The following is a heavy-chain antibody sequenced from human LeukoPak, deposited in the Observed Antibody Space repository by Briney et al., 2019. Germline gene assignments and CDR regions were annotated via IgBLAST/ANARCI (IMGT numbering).Heavy chain of an antibody. Sequence: SETLSLTCAVYGGSFSGYYWGWIRQPPGKGLEWIGEINHSGSTNCNPSLKSRVTISVDTSKNQFSLKLSSVTAADTAVYYCARNFQVYYYYYMDVWGKGTTVTISS. CDR2: INHSGST. V-gene: IGHV4-34*01. CDR1: GGSFSGYY. CDR3: ARNFQVYYYYYMDV. J-gene: IGHJ6*03.